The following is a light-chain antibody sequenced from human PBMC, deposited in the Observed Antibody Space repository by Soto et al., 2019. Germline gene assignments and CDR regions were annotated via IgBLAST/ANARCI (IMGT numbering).Light chain of an antibody. J-gene: IGLJ2*01. CDR3: QTWGTAGGV. CDR2: LNSDGSH. Sequence: QPVLTQSPSASASLGASVKLTCTLSSGHSSYAIAWHQQQPEKGPRYLMKLNSDGSHSKGDGIPDRFSGSSSGAERYLTISSLQSEDEADYYCQTWGTAGGVFGGGTKLTVL. CDR1: SGHSSYA. V-gene: IGLV4-69*01.